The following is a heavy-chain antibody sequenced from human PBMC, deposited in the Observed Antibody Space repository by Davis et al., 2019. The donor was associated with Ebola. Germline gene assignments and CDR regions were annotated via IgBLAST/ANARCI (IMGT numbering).Heavy chain of an antibody. D-gene: IGHD6-19*01. CDR3: ARDTSTTGWGIDY. V-gene: IGHV4-31*03. Sequence: MPSETLSLTCTVSGGSISSGGYYWSWIRQHPGKGLEWIGYIYYSGSTYYNPSLKSRVTISVDTSKNQFSLKLSSVTAADTAVYYCARDTSTTGWGIDYWGQGTVVTVSS. CDR1: GGSISSGGYY. CDR2: IYYSGST. J-gene: IGHJ4*02.